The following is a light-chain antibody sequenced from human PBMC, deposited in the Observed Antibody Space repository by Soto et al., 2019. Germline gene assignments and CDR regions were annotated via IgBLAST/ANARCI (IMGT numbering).Light chain of an antibody. CDR1: SSDVGGYNY. CDR3: SSYTRSSSLYV. Sequence: QSALTQPASVSGSPRQSITISCTGTSSDVGGYNYVSWYQQHPGKAPKLMIYDVSNRPSGVSNRFSGSKSVNTASLTISGLQAEDEADYYCSSYTRSSSLYVFGTGTQLTVL. J-gene: IGLJ1*01. V-gene: IGLV2-14*01. CDR2: DVS.